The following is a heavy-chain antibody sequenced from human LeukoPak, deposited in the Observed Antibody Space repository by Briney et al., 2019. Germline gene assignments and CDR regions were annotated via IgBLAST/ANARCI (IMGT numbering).Heavy chain of an antibody. CDR1: GGSISSYY. J-gene: IGHJ6*03. V-gene: IGHV4-4*07. CDR2: IYTSGST. Sequence: SETLSLTCTVSGGSISSYYWSWIRQPAGKGLEWIGRIYTSGSTNYNPSLKSRVTISVDTSKNQFSLKLSSVTAADTAVYYCASSYCGGDCYSGGYYYYYYMDVWGKGTTVTISS. D-gene: IGHD2-21*02. CDR3: ASSYCGGDCYSGGYYYYYYMDV.